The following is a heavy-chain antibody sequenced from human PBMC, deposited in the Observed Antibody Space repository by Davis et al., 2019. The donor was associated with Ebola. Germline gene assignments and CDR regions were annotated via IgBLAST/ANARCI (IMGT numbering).Heavy chain of an antibody. CDR3: AREEGLWFGESYYYYYGMDV. J-gene: IGHJ6*02. D-gene: IGHD3-10*01. V-gene: IGHV4-34*12. CDR1: GGSFSGYY. Sequence: SETLSLTCAVYGGSFSGYYWSWIRQPPGKGLEWIGSIFHSGRTYYNASLKNRVTVSVDTSQNQFSLKLSSVTAADTAVYYCAREEGLWFGESYYYYYGMDVWGQGTTVTVSS. CDR2: IFHSGRT.